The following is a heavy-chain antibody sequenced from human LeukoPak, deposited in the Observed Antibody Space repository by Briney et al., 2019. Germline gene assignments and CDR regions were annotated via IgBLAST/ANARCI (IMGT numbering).Heavy chain of an antibody. V-gene: IGHV3-30*02. CDR1: GFTFSSYG. J-gene: IGHJ5*02. CDR2: IRYDGSNK. D-gene: IGHD5/OR15-5a*01. Sequence: PGGSLRLSCAASGFTFSSYGMHWVRQAPGKGLEWVALIRYDGSNKYYADSVKGRFTISRDNSKNTLYLQMNSLRAEDTAVYYCAKDPIYERLSPRPWFDPWGQGTLVTVSS. CDR3: AKDPIYERLSPRPWFDP.